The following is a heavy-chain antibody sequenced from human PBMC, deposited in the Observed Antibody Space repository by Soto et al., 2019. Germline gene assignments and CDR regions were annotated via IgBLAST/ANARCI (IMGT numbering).Heavy chain of an antibody. CDR1: GDSFSSCNW. Sequence: QVQLQESGPGLVKPSGTLSLTCGVSGDSFSSCNWRTWVRQPPGKGLEWIGDILHTGHTDYSPSLRSRVTISIDTSKKEFSLNLTSVTATDTAVYYCARSPRRVGGKWYLDYWGQGALVTVSS. CDR2: ILHTGHT. CDR3: ARSPRRVGGKWYLDY. D-gene: IGHD2-15*01. J-gene: IGHJ4*02. V-gene: IGHV4-4*02.